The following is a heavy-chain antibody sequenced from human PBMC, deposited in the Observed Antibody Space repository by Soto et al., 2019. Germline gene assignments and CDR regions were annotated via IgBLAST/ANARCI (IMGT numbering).Heavy chain of an antibody. CDR2: IYYSGST. CDR3: ARVVVPYDYIWGSYRENYYYYYMDV. Sequence: SETLSLTCTVSGGSISSYYWSWIRQPPGKGLEWIGYIYYSGSTNYNPSLKSRVTISVDTSKNQFSLKLSFLTAADTAVFYCARVVVPYDYIWGSYRENYYYYYMDVWGKGTTVTVSS. D-gene: IGHD3-16*02. CDR1: GGSISSYY. V-gene: IGHV4-59*01. J-gene: IGHJ6*03.